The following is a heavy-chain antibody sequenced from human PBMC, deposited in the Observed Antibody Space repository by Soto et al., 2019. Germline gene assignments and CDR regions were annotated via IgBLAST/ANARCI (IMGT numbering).Heavy chain of an antibody. V-gene: IGHV4-30-4*01. J-gene: IGHJ6*02. CDR3: ARIHFGDEPSYYYYGMDV. CDR2: IYYTGST. CDR1: GGSFSSGDYY. Sequence: SETLSLTCTVSGGSFSSGDYYWSWVRQPPGKGLEWIGYIYYTGSTFNNPSLKSRVSISIDTSKTQFSLKLSSVTAAGTAVYYCARIHFGDEPSYYYYGMDVWGQGTTVTVSS. D-gene: IGHD4-17*01.